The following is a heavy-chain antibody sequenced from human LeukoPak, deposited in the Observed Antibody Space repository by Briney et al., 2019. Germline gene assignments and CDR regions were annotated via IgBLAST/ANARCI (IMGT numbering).Heavy chain of an antibody. D-gene: IGHD6-13*01. Sequence: ASVKVSCKASGYTFTGYYMHWVRQAPGQGLEWMGWINPNSGGTNYAQRFQGRVTMTRDTSISTAYMEMSRLGSDDTAVYYCARAAAGSQHSYSYYSYMDVWGKGTTVTISS. CDR2: INPNSGGT. J-gene: IGHJ6*03. CDR1: GYTFTGYY. CDR3: ARAAAGSQHSYSYYSYMDV. V-gene: IGHV1-2*02.